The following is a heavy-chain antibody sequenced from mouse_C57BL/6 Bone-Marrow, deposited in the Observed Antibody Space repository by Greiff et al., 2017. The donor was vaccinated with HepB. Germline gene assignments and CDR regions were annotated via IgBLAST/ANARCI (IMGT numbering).Heavy chain of an antibody. CDR3: ARQSPDYYGGSDGYAMDD. CDR2: ISNLADSI. J-gene: IGHJ4*01. V-gene: IGHV5-15*01. CDR1: GFTFSDYG. Sequence: EVQLVESGGGLVQPGGSLKLSCAASGFTFSDYGMAWVRQAPRKGPEWVAFISNLADSIYYADTVKGRFTISRGNAKNTLYLEMSGLRSEATARYYCARQSPDYYGGSDGYAMDDWGQGTSVTVSS. D-gene: IGHD1-1*01.